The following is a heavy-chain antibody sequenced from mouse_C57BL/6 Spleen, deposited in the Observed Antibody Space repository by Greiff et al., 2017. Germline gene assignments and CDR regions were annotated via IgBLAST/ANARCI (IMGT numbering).Heavy chain of an antibody. J-gene: IGHJ3*01. CDR3: TELWFAY. CDR1: GYTFTDYE. Sequence: QVQLQQSGAELVRPGASVTLSCKASGYTFTDYEMHWVKPTPVHGLEWIGDIDPETGGTAYNQKFKGKAILTADKSSSTAYMELRSLTSEESAVYYCTELWFAYWGQGTLVTVSA. CDR2: IDPETGGT. V-gene: IGHV1-15*01.